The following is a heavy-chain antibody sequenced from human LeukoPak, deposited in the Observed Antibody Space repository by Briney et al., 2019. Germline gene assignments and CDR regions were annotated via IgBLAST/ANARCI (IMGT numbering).Heavy chain of an antibody. D-gene: IGHD3-16*01. CDR2: ISSGSSTV. Sequence: TGGSLRLSCAASGFTFSNYGMNWVRQAPGKGLEWVSYISSGSSTVYYADSVKGRFTISRDNAKNSLYLQMNSLRDEDTAVYYCARDPYYDYVWGSPDYWGQVTLVTVSS. J-gene: IGHJ4*02. V-gene: IGHV3-48*02. CDR1: GFTFSNYG. CDR3: ARDPYYDYVWGSPDY.